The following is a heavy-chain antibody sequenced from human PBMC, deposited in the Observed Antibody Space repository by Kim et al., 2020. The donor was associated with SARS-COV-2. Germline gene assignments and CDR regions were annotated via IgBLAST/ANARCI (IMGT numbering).Heavy chain of an antibody. V-gene: IGHV4-34*01. D-gene: IGHD3-22*01. CDR2: INHSGST. J-gene: IGHJ4*02. CDR3: ACESSGGVDY. CDR1: GGSFSGYY. Sequence: SETLSLTCAVYGGSFSGYYWSWIRQPPGKGLEWIGEINHSGSTNYNPSLKSRVTISVDTSKNQFSLKLSSVTAADTAVYYCACESSGGVDYWGQGTLVTVSS.